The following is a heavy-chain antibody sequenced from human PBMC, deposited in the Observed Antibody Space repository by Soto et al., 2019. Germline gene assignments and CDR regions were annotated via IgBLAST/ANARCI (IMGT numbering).Heavy chain of an antibody. V-gene: IGHV4-34*01. CDR1: GGSFSGYY. D-gene: IGHD3-10*01. J-gene: IGHJ6*02. Sequence: SETLSLTCAVYGGSFSGYYWSWIRQPPGKGLEWIGEINHSGSTNYNPSLKSRVTISVDTSKNQFSLKMSSVTAADTAVYYCARGPLYGSGSYSNYYYYYCMDVWGQGTTVTVSS. CDR2: INHSGST. CDR3: ARGPLYGSGSYSNYYYYYCMDV.